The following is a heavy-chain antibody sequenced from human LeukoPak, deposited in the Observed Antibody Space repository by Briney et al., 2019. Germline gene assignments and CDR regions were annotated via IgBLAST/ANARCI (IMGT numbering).Heavy chain of an antibody. J-gene: IGHJ1*01. D-gene: IGHD6-13*01. V-gene: IGHV1-2*02. Sequence: ASVKVSCKASGYTFTGYYMHWVRQAPGQGLEWMGRINPNSGGTNYAQKFQGRVTMTRDTSISTAYMELSRLRSDDTAVYYCARVRTISSQVDFQHWGQGTLVTVSS. CDR2: INPNSGGT. CDR3: ARVRTISSQVDFQH. CDR1: GYTFTGYY.